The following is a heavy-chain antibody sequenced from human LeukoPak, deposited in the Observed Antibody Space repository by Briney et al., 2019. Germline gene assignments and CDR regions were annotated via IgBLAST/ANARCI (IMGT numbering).Heavy chain of an antibody. V-gene: IGHV1-2*06. CDR3: ARNDNNYYGSGAYPPDY. Sequence: EASVKVSCKASGYTFTAYFMHWVRLAPGQGLEWMGRINPDSGDTHYAQKFEGRVTMTRDPFTSTAYMELNRLTSDDTAVYYCARNDNNYYGSGAYPPDYWGQGTLVTVSS. J-gene: IGHJ4*02. D-gene: IGHD3-10*01. CDR2: INPDSGDT. CDR1: GYTFTAYF.